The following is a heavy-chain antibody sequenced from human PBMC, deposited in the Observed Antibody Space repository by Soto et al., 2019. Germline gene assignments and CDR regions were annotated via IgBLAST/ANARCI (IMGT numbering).Heavy chain of an antibody. CDR1: GYTLSTSR. D-gene: IGHD1-26*01. J-gene: IGHJ3*01. Sequence: ALLKVPCKASGYTLSTSRINFVVRYAGQGLEWMGWISPYSGNTNYAQKFQGRVTMTTDTSTSTTYMELRSLTFIDTAVYYCASGMGTTSSDAAFDVWGKGPMVTVS. V-gene: IGHV1-18*04. CDR3: ASGMGTTSSDAAFDV. CDR2: ISPYSGNT.